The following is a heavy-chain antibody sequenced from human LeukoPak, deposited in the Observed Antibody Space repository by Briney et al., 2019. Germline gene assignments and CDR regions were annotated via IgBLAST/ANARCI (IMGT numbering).Heavy chain of an antibody. J-gene: IGHJ4*02. D-gene: IGHD2-2*02. CDR1: GYTFTGYY. CDR2: INPNSGGT. Sequence: ASVKVSCKASGYTFTGYYMHWVRQAPGQGLEWMGWINPNSGGTNYAQKFQGWVTMTRDTSISTAYMELSRLRSDDTAVYYCARGVYCSSTSCYTGMGTGYWGQGTLVTVSS. CDR3: ARGVYCSSTSCYTGMGTGY. V-gene: IGHV1-2*04.